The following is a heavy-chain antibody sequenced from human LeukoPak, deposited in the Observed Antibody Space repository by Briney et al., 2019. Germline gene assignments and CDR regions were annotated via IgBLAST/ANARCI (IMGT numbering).Heavy chain of an antibody. CDR3: ARTQTGYSSGWYDKVYFDY. J-gene: IGHJ4*02. CDR1: GFTFSSYA. V-gene: IGHV3-23*01. CDR2: ISGSGGST. D-gene: IGHD6-19*01. Sequence: GGSLRLSCAASGFTFSSYAMSWVRQAPGKGLEWVSAISGSGGSTYYADSVKGRFTISRDNSKNTLYLQMNSLRAEDTAVYYCARTQTGYSSGWYDKVYFDYWGQGTLVTVSS.